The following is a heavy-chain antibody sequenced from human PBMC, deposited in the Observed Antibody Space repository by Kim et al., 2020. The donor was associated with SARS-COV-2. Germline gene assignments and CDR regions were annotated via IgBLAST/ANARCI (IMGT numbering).Heavy chain of an antibody. CDR1: GFTFSDYY. D-gene: IGHD2-2*01. J-gene: IGHJ4*02. Sequence: GGSLRHSCAASGFTFSDYYMSWIRQAPGKGLEWVSYISSSGSTIYYADSVKGRFTISRDNAKNSLYLQMNSLRAEDTAVYSGASDLLYYFNYWGQGPRFTVSS. V-gene: IGHV3-11*01. CDR2: ISSSGSTI. CDR3: ASDLLYYFNY.